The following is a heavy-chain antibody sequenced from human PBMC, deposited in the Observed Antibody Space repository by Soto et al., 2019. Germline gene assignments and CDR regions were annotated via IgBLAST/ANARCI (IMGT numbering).Heavy chain of an antibody. D-gene: IGHD5-18*01. CDR2: IYHSGNI. CDR3: ARGRGDTAMAWYY. CDR1: GGSISSGGYS. Sequence: SETLSLTCAVSGGSISSGGYSWSWIRQPPGKGLEWIGYIYHSGNIYYNPSLKSRVTISVDRSKNQFSLKLSSVTAADTAVYYCARGRGDTAMAWYYWGQGTLVTVSS. J-gene: IGHJ4*02. V-gene: IGHV4-30-2*01.